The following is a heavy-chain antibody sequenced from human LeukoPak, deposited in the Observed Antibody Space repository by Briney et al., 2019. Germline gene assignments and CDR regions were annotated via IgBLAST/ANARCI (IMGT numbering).Heavy chain of an antibody. D-gene: IGHD2-2*01. J-gene: IGHJ4*02. Sequence: GGPLRLSCAASGFTFSSYSMNWVRQAPGKGLEWVSYISSSSSTIYYADSVKGRFTISRDNAKNSLYLQMNSLRAEDTAVYYCARDCSSTSCYGGFDYWGQGTLVTVSS. CDR1: GFTFSSYS. CDR2: ISSSSSTI. V-gene: IGHV3-48*01. CDR3: ARDCSSTSCYGGFDY.